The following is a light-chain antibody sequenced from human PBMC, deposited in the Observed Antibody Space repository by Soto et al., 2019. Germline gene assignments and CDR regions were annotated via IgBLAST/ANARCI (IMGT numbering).Light chain of an antibody. Sequence: EILMTQSPATLSLSPAERATLSCRASQSVSRDLAWSHQKPGQDPSLLIHGASTRATGIPARVSGIVSGTEFTLTIDSLQSEDFAVYYCQQYDIWPRTFGEGNRV. CDR2: GAS. CDR1: QSVSRD. CDR3: QQYDIWPRT. J-gene: IGKJ4*01. V-gene: IGKV3-15*01.